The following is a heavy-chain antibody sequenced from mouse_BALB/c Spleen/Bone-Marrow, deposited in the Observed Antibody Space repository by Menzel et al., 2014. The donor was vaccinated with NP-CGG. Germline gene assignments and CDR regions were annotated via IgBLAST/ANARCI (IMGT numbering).Heavy chain of an antibody. Sequence: QVQLQQSGAELARPGASVKLACKASGYTFTSYWINWVKQRPGQGLEWIGNIYPSDSYTNYNQKFKDKATLTVDKSSSTAYMQLSSPTSEDSAVYYCTTSFTTATAYWGQGTLVTVSA. CDR2: IYPSDSYT. J-gene: IGHJ3*01. D-gene: IGHD1-2*01. CDR1: GYTFTSYW. CDR3: TTSFTTATAY. V-gene: IGHV1-69*02.